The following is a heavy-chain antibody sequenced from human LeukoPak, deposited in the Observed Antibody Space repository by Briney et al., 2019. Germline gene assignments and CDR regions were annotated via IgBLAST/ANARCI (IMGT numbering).Heavy chain of an antibody. D-gene: IGHD3/OR15-3a*01. Sequence: PGGSLRLSCAASGFTFSNAWMSWVRQAPGRGLEWVGRIKRKGDDGAIDYAAPVKGRLSVSRDNSKNMLYLQMISLKSEDTAVYYCTAGTGRSDFDYWGQGTLVTVSS. CDR2: IKRKGDDGAI. CDR1: GFTFSNAW. CDR3: TAGTGRSDFDY. J-gene: IGHJ4*02. V-gene: IGHV3-15*01.